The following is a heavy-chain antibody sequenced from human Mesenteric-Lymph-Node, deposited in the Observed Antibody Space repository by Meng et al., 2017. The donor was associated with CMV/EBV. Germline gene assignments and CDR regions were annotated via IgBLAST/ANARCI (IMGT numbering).Heavy chain of an antibody. V-gene: IGHV4-59*01. CDR2: IYYSGST. CDR1: GGSISSYY. J-gene: IGHJ4*02. D-gene: IGHD4-11*01. Sequence: GSLRLSCTVSGGSISSYYWSWIRQPPGKGLEWIGYIYYSGSTNYNPSLKSRVTISVDTSKNQFSLKLSSVTAADTAVYYCAREVTYYFDYWGQGTLVTVSS. CDR3: AREVTYYFDY.